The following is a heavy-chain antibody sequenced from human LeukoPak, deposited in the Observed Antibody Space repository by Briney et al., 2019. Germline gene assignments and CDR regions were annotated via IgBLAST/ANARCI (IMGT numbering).Heavy chain of an antibody. J-gene: IGHJ3*02. Sequence: ASVKVSCKASGYTFTSYDINWVRQATGQGLEWMGWMNPNSGNTGYAQKFQGRVTMTRNTSISTAYMELSSLRSEDTAVYYCARYSSSSAAAFDIWGQGTMVTVSS. CDR3: ARYSSSSAAAFDI. CDR2: MNPNSGNT. V-gene: IGHV1-8*01. D-gene: IGHD6-6*01. CDR1: GYTFTSYD.